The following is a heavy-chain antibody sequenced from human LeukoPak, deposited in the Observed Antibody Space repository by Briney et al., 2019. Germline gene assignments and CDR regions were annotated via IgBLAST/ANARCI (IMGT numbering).Heavy chain of an antibody. V-gene: IGHV3-9*01. Sequence: GGSLRLSCAASGFTFDDYAMHWVRQAPGKGLEWVSGISWNSGSIGYADSVKGRFTISRDNAKNSLYLQMTSLRAEDTALYYCAKDIRGSSSFSQDYYYGMDVWGQGTTVTVSS. CDR3: AKDIRGSSSFSQDYYYGMDV. D-gene: IGHD6-13*01. CDR1: GFTFDDYA. J-gene: IGHJ6*02. CDR2: ISWNSGSI.